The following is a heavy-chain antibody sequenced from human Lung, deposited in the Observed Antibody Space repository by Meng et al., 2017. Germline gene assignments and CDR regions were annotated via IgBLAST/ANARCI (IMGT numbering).Heavy chain of an antibody. J-gene: IGHJ4*02. CDR2: IYHSGST. Sequence: QGQVQESGPGLVKPSGTLSLTCAVSGGSISSDNWWSWVRQPPGKGLEWIGEIYHSGSTNYNPSLKSRTTISVDKPKNQFSLTLSSVTAADTAVYYCTKNDFYCLGYWGQGTLVTVSS. D-gene: IGHD2-21*01. CDR3: TKNDFYCLGY. CDR1: GGSISSDNW. V-gene: IGHV4-4*02.